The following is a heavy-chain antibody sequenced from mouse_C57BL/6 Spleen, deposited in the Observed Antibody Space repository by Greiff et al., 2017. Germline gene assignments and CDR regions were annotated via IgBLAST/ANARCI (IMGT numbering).Heavy chain of an antibody. CDR2: IQPTSGST. Sequence: QVQLKQPGAELVKPGASVKLSCKASGYTFTSYWMHWVKQRPGQGLEWIGMIQPTSGSTNYNEKFKSKATLTVDKSSSTAYMQLSSLTSEDSAVYYCARVEGGYSAGFAYWGQGTLVTVSA. CDR3: ARVEGGYSAGFAY. CDR1: GYTFTSYW. J-gene: IGHJ3*01. D-gene: IGHD2-3*01. V-gene: IGHV1-64*01.